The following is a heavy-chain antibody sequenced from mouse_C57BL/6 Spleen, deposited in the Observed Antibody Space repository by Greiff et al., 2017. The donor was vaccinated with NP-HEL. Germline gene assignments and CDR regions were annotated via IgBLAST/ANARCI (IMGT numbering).Heavy chain of an antibody. V-gene: IGHV1-64*01. CDR2: IHPNSGST. D-gene: IGHD1-1*01. CDR1: GYIFTSYW. Sequence: QVQLQQPGAELVKPGASVKLSCKASGYIFTSYWMHWVKQRPGQGLEWIGMIHPNSGSTNYNEKFNSKATLTVDKSSSTAYMQLSSLTSEDSAVYYCARWCYGSSYGYFDVWGTGTTVTVSS. J-gene: IGHJ1*03. CDR3: ARWCYGSSYGYFDV.